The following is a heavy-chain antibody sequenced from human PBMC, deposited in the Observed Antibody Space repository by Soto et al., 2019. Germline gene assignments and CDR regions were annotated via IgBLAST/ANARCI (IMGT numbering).Heavy chain of an antibody. CDR2: IVLGNGNT. V-gene: IGHV1-58*01. J-gene: IGHJ6*02. CDR1: GFTFSSSA. D-gene: IGHD2-8*01. CDR3: ARALRNGYFYGMDI. Sequence: QMHLVQSGPEVKRPGTSLKVSCKASGFTFSSSAVQWVRQARGQPLEWIGWIVLGNGNTNYAQKFQQRVTITRDMSTSTAYMEVRSLTYEDTAVYYCARALRNGYFYGMDIWGQGTTVTVSS.